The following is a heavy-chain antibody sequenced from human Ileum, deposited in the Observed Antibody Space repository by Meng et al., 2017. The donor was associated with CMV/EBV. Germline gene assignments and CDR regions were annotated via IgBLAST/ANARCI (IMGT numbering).Heavy chain of an antibody. CDR1: GYSISSGYY. Sequence: GSLRLSCTVSGYSISSGYYWGWIRQPPGKGLEWIGSIYHSGSTYYNPSLKSRVTISVDTSKNQFSLKLSSVTAADTAVYYCARDGESCSSTSCYTGWGYYYGLDVWGQGTTVTVSS. CDR3: ARDGESCSSTSCYTGWGYYYGLDV. V-gene: IGHV4-38-2*02. D-gene: IGHD2-2*02. CDR2: IYHSGST. J-gene: IGHJ6*02.